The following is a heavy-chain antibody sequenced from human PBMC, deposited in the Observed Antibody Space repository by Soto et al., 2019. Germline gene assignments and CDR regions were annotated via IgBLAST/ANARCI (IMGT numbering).Heavy chain of an antibody. CDR2: IWYDGSNK. J-gene: IGHJ6*02. D-gene: IGHD2-8*02. CDR1: GFTFSSYG. Sequence: GGSLRLSCAASGFTFSSYGMHWVRQAPGKGLEWVAVIWYDGSNKYYADSVKGRFTISRDNSKNTLYLQMNSLRAEDTAVYDCARDLGLATGAVYYYYYYGMDVWGQGTTVTVSS. CDR3: ARDLGLATGAVYYYYYYGMDV. V-gene: IGHV3-33*01.